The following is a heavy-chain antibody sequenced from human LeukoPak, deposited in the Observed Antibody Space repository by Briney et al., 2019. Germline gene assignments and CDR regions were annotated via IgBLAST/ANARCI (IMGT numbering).Heavy chain of an antibody. V-gene: IGHV4-39*07. J-gene: IGHJ2*01. CDR1: GGSISSSGYY. CDR3: ARDKGELDGDYVGWYFDL. Sequence: SETLSLTCSVSGGSISSSGYYWGWIRQPPGKGLEWIGSFYYSGSTYYNPSLKSRVTISVDTSKNQFSLKVTSVTAADTAVYYCARDKGELDGDYVGWYFDLWGRGTLVTVSS. D-gene: IGHD4-17*01. CDR2: FYYSGST.